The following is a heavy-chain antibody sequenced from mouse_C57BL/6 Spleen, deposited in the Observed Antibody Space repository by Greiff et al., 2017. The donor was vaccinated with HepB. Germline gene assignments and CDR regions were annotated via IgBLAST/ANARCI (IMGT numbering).Heavy chain of an antibody. CDR3: TRRAMDY. V-gene: IGHV1-15*01. J-gene: IGHJ4*01. CDR2: IDPETGGT. Sequence: QVQLQQSGAELVRPGASVTLSCKASGYTSTDYEMHWVKQTPVHGLEWIGAIDPETGGTAYNQKFKGKAILTADKSSSTAYMERRSLTSEDSAVYYCTRRAMDYWGQGTSVTVSS. CDR1: GYTSTDYE.